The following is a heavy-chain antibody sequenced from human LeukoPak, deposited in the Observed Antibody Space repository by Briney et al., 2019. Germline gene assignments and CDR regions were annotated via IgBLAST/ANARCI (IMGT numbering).Heavy chain of an antibody. D-gene: IGHD6-13*01. CDR3: ARAGNSSSWYYFGY. V-gene: IGHV3-48*03. Sequence: GGSLRLSCAASGFTFSSYDMNWVRQAPGRGLEWVSYISSSGSTIYYADSVRGRFTISRDNAKNSLYLQMNRLRAEDTAVYYCARAGNSSSWYYFGYWGPGTLVTVPS. CDR1: GFTFSSYD. J-gene: IGHJ4*01. CDR2: ISSSGSTI.